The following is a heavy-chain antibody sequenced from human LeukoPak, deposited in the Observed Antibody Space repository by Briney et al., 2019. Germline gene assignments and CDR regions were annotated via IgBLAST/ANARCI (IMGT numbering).Heavy chain of an antibody. Sequence: GGSLRLSCAASGFTFNRYAMHWVRQAPGKGLEWVAVISYDGSYKYYADSVKSRSTISRDNSRNTLYLQMNSLRPEDTAVYFCARSVHIGYHDYWGQGTLVTVSS. CDR1: GFTFNRYA. J-gene: IGHJ4*02. D-gene: IGHD2-21*01. CDR3: ARSVHIGYHDY. CDR2: ISYDGSYK. V-gene: IGHV3-30*04.